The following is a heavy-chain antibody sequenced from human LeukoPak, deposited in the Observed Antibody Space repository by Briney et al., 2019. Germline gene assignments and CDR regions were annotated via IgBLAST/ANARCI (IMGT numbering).Heavy chain of an antibody. Sequence: ASVKVSCKVSGYTLTELSMHWVRQAPGRGLEWMGGFDPEDGETIYAQKFQGRVTMTEDTSTDTAYMELSSLRSEDTAVYYCARGPWGYCSSTSCWKYYYYMDVWGKGTTVTVSS. D-gene: IGHD2-2*01. CDR2: FDPEDGET. CDR1: GYTLTELS. J-gene: IGHJ6*03. V-gene: IGHV1-24*01. CDR3: ARGPWGYCSSTSCWKYYYYMDV.